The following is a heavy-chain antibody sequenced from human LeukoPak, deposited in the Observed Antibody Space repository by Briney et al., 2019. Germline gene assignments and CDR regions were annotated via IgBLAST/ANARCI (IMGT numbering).Heavy chain of an antibody. D-gene: IGHD3-22*01. CDR1: GYTFTGYY. CDR3: ASDSYYYDSSGYYY. V-gene: IGHV1-2*02. CDR2: INPNSGGT. Sequence: ASVKVSCKASGYTFTGYYMHWVRQAPGQGLEWMGWINPNSGGTNYAQKFQGRVTMTRDTSISTAYMELSRLRSDDTAVYYCASDSYYYDSSGYYYWGQGTLVTVSS. J-gene: IGHJ4*02.